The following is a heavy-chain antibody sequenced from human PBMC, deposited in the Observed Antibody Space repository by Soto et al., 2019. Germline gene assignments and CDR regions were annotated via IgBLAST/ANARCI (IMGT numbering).Heavy chain of an antibody. Sequence: QVHLVQSGDEVKKPGAAVKVSCKASGNSFSSHGIGWGRQAPGQGLEWMGWISVYNGNTNYAQRFQGRVTLTTDTSTSTAYMELRSLRSDDTAVYYCARAGASVFYYYYYMDVWAKGTTVTVSS. CDR1: GNSFSSHG. CDR3: ARAGASVFYYYYYMDV. V-gene: IGHV1-18*01. J-gene: IGHJ6*03. D-gene: IGHD3-16*01. CDR2: ISVYNGNT.